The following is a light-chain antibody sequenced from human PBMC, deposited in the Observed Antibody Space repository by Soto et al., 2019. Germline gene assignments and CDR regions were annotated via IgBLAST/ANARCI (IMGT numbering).Light chain of an antibody. CDR3: QQYNSPWT. CDR1: QTISSW. J-gene: IGKJ1*01. V-gene: IGKV1-5*03. Sequence: DIQMTQSPSTLSGSVGDRVTITCLASQTISSWVAWYQQKPGKAPKLLIYKASSVESGVPSRFSGSGSGTEFTLTISSLQPDDFATYCCQQYNSPWTFGQGTKVDIK. CDR2: KAS.